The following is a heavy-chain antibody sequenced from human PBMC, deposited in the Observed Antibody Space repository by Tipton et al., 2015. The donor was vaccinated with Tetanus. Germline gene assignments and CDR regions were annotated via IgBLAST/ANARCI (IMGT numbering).Heavy chain of an antibody. CDR3: AREADCSGGSCFSGDFAN. D-gene: IGHD2-15*01. V-gene: IGHV3-33*01. CDR2: SWYDGTDK. J-gene: IGHJ4*02. CDR1: GFIFSSYG. Sequence: SLRLSCAASGFIFSSYGIHWVRQAPGKGLEWVAVSWYDGTDKYYADSVKGRFTISRDNSKNTLYLQMNSLRAEDTAVYYCAREADCSGGSCFSGDFANWGQGTEVPGSS.